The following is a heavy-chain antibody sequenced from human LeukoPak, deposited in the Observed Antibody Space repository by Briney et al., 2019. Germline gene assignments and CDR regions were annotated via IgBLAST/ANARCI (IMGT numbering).Heavy chain of an antibody. Sequence: ASVKVSCKASGYTFTGYYMHWVRQAPGQGLEWMGWINPNSGGTNYAQKFQGRVTMTRDTPISTAYMELSRLRSDDTAVYHCARDSGVTMVRGAPCWFDPWGQGTLVTVSS. CDR2: INPNSGGT. D-gene: IGHD3-10*01. CDR1: GYTFTGYY. J-gene: IGHJ5*02. V-gene: IGHV1-2*02. CDR3: ARDSGVTMVRGAPCWFDP.